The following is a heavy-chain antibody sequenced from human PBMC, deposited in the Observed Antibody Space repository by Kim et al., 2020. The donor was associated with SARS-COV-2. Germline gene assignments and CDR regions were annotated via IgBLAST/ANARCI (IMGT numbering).Heavy chain of an antibody. D-gene: IGHD4-17*01. V-gene: IGHV3-11*01. J-gene: IGHJ3*02. Sequence: DSVKGRFTISRDNAKNSLYLQMNSLRAEDTAVYYCARAPYGDYDGGAFDIWGQGTMVTVSS. CDR3: ARAPYGDYDGGAFDI.